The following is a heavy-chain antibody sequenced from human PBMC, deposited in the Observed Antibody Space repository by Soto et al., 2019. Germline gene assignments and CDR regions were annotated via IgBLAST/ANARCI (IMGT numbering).Heavy chain of an antibody. D-gene: IGHD2-2*01. CDR3: ARVVPVIIPAATNWFDP. V-gene: IGHV1-69*06. CDR2: IITICATP. J-gene: IGHJ5*02. CDR1: GGFNSYS. Sequence: QVQLVQSGAEVKKPGSSVKVSCRGYGGFNSYSISWVRQATGQGLEWMGGIITICATPTYAQKFQGRVTTTADKSTYTSDMELSRLTSEYTAVDYCARVVPVIIPAATNWFDPLGQGTLGSGSS.